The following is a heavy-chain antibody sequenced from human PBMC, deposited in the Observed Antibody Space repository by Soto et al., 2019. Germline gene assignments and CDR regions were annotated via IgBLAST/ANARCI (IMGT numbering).Heavy chain of an antibody. Sequence: GGSLRLSCAASGFTFSSYAMSWVRQAPGKGLEWVSAISGSGGSTYYADSVKGRLTISRDNSKNTLYLQMNSLRAEDTAVYYCAKARYNWNDDGYYFDYWGQGTLVTVSS. J-gene: IGHJ4*02. CDR1: GFTFSSYA. CDR2: ISGSGGST. D-gene: IGHD1-1*01. V-gene: IGHV3-23*01. CDR3: AKARYNWNDDGYYFDY.